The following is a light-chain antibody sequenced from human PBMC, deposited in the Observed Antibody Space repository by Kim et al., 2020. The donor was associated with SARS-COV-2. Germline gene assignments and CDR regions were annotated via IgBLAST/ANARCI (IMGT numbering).Light chain of an antibody. Sequence: EAVMTQSPATLSVSPGERVTLSCRASQSVSGGLAWYQQKPGQAPRLLIYGASTRATGIPARFSGSGSGTEFTLTITSLQSEDVATYYCQQYNNWPSLTFGGGTKVDIK. CDR3: QQYNNWPSLT. CDR1: QSVSGG. J-gene: IGKJ4*01. CDR2: GAS. V-gene: IGKV3-15*01.